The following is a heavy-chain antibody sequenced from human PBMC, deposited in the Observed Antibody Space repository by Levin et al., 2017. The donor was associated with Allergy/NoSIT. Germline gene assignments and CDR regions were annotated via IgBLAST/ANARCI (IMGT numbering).Heavy chain of an antibody. CDR2: INHSGST. Sequence: SETLSLTCAVYGGSFSGYYWSWIRQPPGKGLEWIGEINHSGSTNYNPSLKSRVTISVDTSKNQFSLKLSSVTAADTAVYYCARNSLLWFGELLRYYYYGMDVWGQGTTVTVSS. J-gene: IGHJ6*02. CDR1: GGSFSGYY. D-gene: IGHD3-10*01. V-gene: IGHV4-34*01. CDR3: ARNSLLWFGELLRYYYYGMDV.